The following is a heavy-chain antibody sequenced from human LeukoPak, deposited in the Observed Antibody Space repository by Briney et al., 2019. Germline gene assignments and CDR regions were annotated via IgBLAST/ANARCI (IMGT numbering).Heavy chain of an antibody. J-gene: IGHJ6*04. CDR3: AREEYGMDV. CDR2: IIPIFGTA. V-gene: IGHV1-69*06. CDR1: VGTFSSYA. Sequence: ASVKVSCKASVGTFSSYALSWVRQAPGQGVEWMGGIIPIFGTANYAQKLQGRVTITADKSTSTAYMELSSLRCEDTAVYYGAREEYGMDVWGKGTTVTVSS.